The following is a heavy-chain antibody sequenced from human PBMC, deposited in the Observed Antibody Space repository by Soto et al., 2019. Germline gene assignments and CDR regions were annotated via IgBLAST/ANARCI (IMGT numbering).Heavy chain of an antibody. V-gene: IGHV3-72*01. D-gene: IGHD6-13*01. CDR1: GFSISDHY. CDR2: SRDKTKSYTT. CDR3: ARVLSKTWFDP. J-gene: IGHJ5*02. Sequence: EVQVVESGGGLVQPGGSLRLSCVASGFSISDHYMDWVRQAPGKGLEWVGRSRDKTKSYTTEYAASVKGRVTISRDESENSLYLQMNSLKTEDTAVYYCARVLSKTWFDPWGQGTLVTVSS.